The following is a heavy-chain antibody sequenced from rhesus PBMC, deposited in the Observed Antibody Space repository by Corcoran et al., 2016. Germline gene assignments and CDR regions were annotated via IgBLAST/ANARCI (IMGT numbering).Heavy chain of an antibody. V-gene: IGHV4-160*01. CDR2: ISGSGGST. D-gene: IGHD2-2*01. J-gene: IGHJ4*01. CDR1: GGSIRSND. Sequence: QVQLQESGPGLVKPSETLYLTCAVSGGSIRSNDWSWIRQPPGKGLEWIGRISGSGGSTDYNPSLTSRVTISTDTSKNQFSLKLSSVTAADTAAYYCTRDMPPRDSWGQGVLVTVSS. CDR3: TRDMPPRDS.